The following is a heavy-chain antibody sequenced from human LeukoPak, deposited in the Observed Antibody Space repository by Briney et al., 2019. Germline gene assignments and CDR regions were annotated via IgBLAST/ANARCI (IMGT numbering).Heavy chain of an antibody. CDR1: GYSFTSYW. V-gene: IGHV5-51*01. CDR2: IYPGDSNT. D-gene: IGHD3-22*01. J-gene: IGHJ3*02. CDR3: ARAPFYYDTSVGAFNI. Sequence: GESLKISCKGSGYSFTSYWIGWVRQMPGKGLEWMGVIYPGDSNTRYSPSFQGQVTISVDKSINTAYLQWSSLKASDTAMYYCARAPFYYDTSVGAFNIWGQGTMVTVSS.